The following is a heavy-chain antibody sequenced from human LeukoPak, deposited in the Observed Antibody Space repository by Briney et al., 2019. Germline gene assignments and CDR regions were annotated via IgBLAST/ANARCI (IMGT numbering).Heavy chain of an antibody. V-gene: IGHV3-23*01. CDR2: ISGSGGST. D-gene: IGHD3-3*01. J-gene: IGHJ4*02. CDR1: GFTFSSYA. CDR3: ARDYDFWSGYYPEYYFDY. Sequence: TGGSLRLSCAASGFTFSSYAMSWVRQAPGKGLEWVSAISGSGGSTYYADSVKGRFTISRDNSKNTLYLQMNSLRAEDTAVYYCARDYDFWSGYYPEYYFDYWGQGTLVTVSS.